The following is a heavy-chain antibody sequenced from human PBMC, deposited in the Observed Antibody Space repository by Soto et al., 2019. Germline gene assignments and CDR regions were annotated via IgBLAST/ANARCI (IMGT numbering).Heavy chain of an antibody. CDR3: ARSSGWYSDAFDT. D-gene: IGHD6-19*01. V-gene: IGHV3-74*01. CDR1: GFTFSRYW. CDR2: INSDGSST. J-gene: IGHJ3*02. Sequence: GGSLRLSCAASGFTFSRYWMHWVRQAPGKGLVWVSRINSDGSSTSYADSVKGRFTISRDNAKNTLYLQMNSLRAEDTAVYYCARSSGWYSDAFDTWGQGTMVTVSS.